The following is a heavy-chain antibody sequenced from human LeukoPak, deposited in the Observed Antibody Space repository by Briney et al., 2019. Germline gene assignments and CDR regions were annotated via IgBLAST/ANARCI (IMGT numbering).Heavy chain of an antibody. Sequence: GGSLRLSCAASGFTFSDYYMSWIRQAPGKGLEWVSYISSSGSSIYYVDSVKGRFTISRDNAKNSLFLQMNSLRAEDTAVYYCARRGYYDTSGYLFDYWGQGTLVTVSS. J-gene: IGHJ4*02. D-gene: IGHD3-22*01. V-gene: IGHV3-11*04. CDR1: GFTFSDYY. CDR3: ARRGYYDTSGYLFDY. CDR2: ISSSGSSI.